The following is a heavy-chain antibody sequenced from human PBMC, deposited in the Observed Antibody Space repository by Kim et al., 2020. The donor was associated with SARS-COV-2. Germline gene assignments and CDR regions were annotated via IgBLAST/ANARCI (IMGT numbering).Heavy chain of an antibody. CDR1: GFTVSDYY. CDR2: IYSGGST. D-gene: IGHD2-21*01. J-gene: IGHJ5*02. CDR3: TRRIGDSGDCVP. Sequence: GGSLRLSCAASGFTVSDYYMSWVRQAPGKGLEWVSVIYSGGSTYYADYLVGGRFTSSSNSNKTPLLQLNSLMADDNTAIYCGTRRIGDSGDCVPWCQGTL. V-gene: IGHV3-53*01.